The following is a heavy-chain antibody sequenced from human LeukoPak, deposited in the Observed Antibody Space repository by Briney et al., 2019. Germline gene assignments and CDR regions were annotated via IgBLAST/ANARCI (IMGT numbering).Heavy chain of an antibody. V-gene: IGHV4-30-4*01. J-gene: IGHJ4*02. D-gene: IGHD4-17*01. Sequence: SETLSLTCTVSGGSISSGGYYWSWIRQPPGEGLEWIGYIYYSGSTYYHPSLKSRVTISLDTSKNQFSLKLSSVTAADTAVYYCARVTTVTTSFNFDYWGQGTLVTVSS. CDR3: ARVTTVTTSFNFDY. CDR1: GGSISSGGYY. CDR2: IYYSGST.